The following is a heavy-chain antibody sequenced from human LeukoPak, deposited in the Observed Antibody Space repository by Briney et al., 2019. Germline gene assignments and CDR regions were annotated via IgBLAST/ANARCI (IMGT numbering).Heavy chain of an antibody. V-gene: IGHV1-46*01. CDR2: INPRGTST. J-gene: IGHJ6*03. CDR3: ATGTTVTTWYSYYYMDV. Sequence: ASVKVSCKASGYSFTSHYMHWVRQAPGQGLEWMGLINPRGTSTIYAEKFQGRVTMTRDMSTSTVYMELSSLRSEDTAVYYCATGTTVTTWYSYYYMDVWGKGTTVTVSS. CDR1: GYSFTSHY. D-gene: IGHD4-11*01.